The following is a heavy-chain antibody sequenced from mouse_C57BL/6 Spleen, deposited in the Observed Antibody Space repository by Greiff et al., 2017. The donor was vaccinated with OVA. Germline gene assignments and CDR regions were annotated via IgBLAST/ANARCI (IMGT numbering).Heavy chain of an antibody. CDR3: ARDDYYGSSSAWFAY. CDR1: GYSITSGYY. V-gene: IGHV3-6*01. J-gene: IGHJ3*01. Sequence: DVQLVESGPGLVKPSQSLSLTCSVTGYSITSGYYWNWIRQFPGNKLEWMGYISYDGSNNYNPSLKNRISITRDTSKNQFFLKLNSVTTEDTATYYCARDDYYGSSSAWFAYWGQGTLVTVSA. D-gene: IGHD1-1*01. CDR2: ISYDGSN.